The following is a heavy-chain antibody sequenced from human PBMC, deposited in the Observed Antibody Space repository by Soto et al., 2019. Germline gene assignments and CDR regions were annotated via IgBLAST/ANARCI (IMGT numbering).Heavy chain of an antibody. D-gene: IGHD2-21*01. CDR2: IYYSGST. Sequence: SETLSLTCTVSCGSISSYYWSWIRQPPGKGLEWIGYIYYSGSTNYNPSLKSRVTISVDTSKNQFSLKLSSVTAADTAVYYCARENLLEGYFDYWGQGTLVTVSS. CDR3: ARENLLEGYFDY. CDR1: CGSISSYY. J-gene: IGHJ4*02. V-gene: IGHV4-59*01.